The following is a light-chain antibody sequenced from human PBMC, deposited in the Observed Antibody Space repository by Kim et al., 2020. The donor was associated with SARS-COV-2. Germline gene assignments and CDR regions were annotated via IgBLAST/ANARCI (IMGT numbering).Light chain of an antibody. V-gene: IGLV1-40*01. CDR2: ANS. CDR1: SSNIGAGYD. J-gene: IGLJ3*02. Sequence: QSVLTQPPSVSGAPGQRVTISCTGSSSNIGAGYDVHWYQQLPGTAPKLLMYANSNRPSGVPDRFSGSKSGTSASLAITGLQAEDEADYYCQSYDSSLSGLVFGGGTKVTVL. CDR3: QSYDSSLSGLV.